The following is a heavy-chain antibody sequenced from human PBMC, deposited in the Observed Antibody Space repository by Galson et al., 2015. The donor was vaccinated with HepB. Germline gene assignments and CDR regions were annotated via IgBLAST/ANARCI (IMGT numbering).Heavy chain of an antibody. Sequence: SETLSLTCAVYGGSFSGYYWSWIRQPPGKGLEWIGEINHSGSTNYNPSLKSRVTISVDTSKNQFSLKLSSVTAADTAVYYCARSSAFDIWGQGTMVTVSS. CDR2: INHSGST. D-gene: IGHD6-6*01. J-gene: IGHJ3*02. CDR1: GGSFSGYY. CDR3: ARSSAFDI. V-gene: IGHV4-34*01.